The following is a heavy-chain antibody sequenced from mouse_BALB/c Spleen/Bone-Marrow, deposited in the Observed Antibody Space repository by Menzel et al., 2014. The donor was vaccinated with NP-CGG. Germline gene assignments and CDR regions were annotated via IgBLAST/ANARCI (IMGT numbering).Heavy chain of an antibody. V-gene: IGHV1-7*01. J-gene: IGHJ2*01. CDR1: GHTFTSYW. Sequence: VQLQQSGAELAKPGASVKLSCKASGHTFTSYWMHWVKQRPGQGLEWMGYINPSTGYTEYNQKFKDKATLTADKSSSTAYMQLSSLTSEDSAVYCCARHYKYYFDYWGQGTTLTVSS. CDR3: ARHYKYYFDY. D-gene: IGHD2-12*01. CDR2: INPSTGYT.